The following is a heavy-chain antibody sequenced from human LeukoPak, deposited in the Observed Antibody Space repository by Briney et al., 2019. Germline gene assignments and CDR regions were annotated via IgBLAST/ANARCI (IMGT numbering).Heavy chain of an antibody. V-gene: IGHV3-66*01. CDR3: AKEAVAGTLDH. Sequence: PGGSLRLSCATSGFTVDSNYMTWVRQAPGKGLEWVSVIYSGGSTYYADSVKGRFTISRDNSKNTLHLQMNSLRAEDTAVYYCAKEAVAGTLDHWGQGTLVTVSS. D-gene: IGHD6-19*01. CDR1: GFTVDSNY. J-gene: IGHJ4*02. CDR2: IYSGGST.